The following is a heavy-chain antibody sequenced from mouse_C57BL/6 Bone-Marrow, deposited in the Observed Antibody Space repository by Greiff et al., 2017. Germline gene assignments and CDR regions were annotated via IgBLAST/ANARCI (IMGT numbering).Heavy chain of an antibody. CDR3: TTGVGDYYGGD. V-gene: IGHV14-4*01. D-gene: IGHD1-1*01. CDR2: IDPENGDT. Sequence: VQLQQSGAELVRPGASVKLSCTASGFNINDDYMHWVKQRPEQGLEWIGWIDPENGDTEYASKFQGKATITADTSSNTAYLQLSSLTSEDTAVYYCTTGVGDYYGGDWGQGTSVTVSS. CDR1: GFNINDDY. J-gene: IGHJ4*01.